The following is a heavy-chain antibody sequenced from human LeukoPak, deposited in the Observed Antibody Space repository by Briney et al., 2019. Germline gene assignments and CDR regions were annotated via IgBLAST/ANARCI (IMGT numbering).Heavy chain of an antibody. CDR3: ATNSYGSGSYTGAFDI. Sequence: SETLSLTCTVSGGSISSYYWSWIRQPAGKGLEWIGYIYNSGSTNYNPSLKSRVTISVDTSKNQFSLKLSSVTAADTAVYYCATNSYGSGSYTGAFDIWGQGTMVTVSS. D-gene: IGHD3-10*01. V-gene: IGHV4-59*08. J-gene: IGHJ3*02. CDR2: IYNSGST. CDR1: GGSISSYY.